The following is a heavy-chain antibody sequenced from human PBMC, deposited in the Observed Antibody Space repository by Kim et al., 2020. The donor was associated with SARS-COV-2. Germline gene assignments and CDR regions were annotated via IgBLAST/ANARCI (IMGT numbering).Heavy chain of an antibody. D-gene: IGHD3-22*01. CDR2: IYYSGST. CDR1: GGSISSGGYY. Sequence: SETLSLTCTVSGGSISSGGYYWSLIRQHPGKGLEWIGYIYYSGSTYYNPSLKSRVTISVDTSKNQFSLKLSSVTAADTAVYYCARVYDSSGYYSANFDYWGQGTLVTVSS. CDR3: ARVYDSSGYYSANFDY. J-gene: IGHJ4*02. V-gene: IGHV4-31*03.